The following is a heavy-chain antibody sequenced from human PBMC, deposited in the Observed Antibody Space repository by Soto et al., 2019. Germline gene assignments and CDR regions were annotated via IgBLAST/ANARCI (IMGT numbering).Heavy chain of an antibody. CDR3: AKDRRAGGNSAFYFDF. D-gene: IGHD3-16*01. J-gene: IGHJ4*02. CDR1: GFKFSNYA. Sequence: GGSLRLSGAASGFKFSNYAISWVRQAPWKGLEWVSLISATGVGTYYADSVKGRFTISRDNSHNTLYLQVHSLTAEDTAVYYCAKDRRAGGNSAFYFDFGGQGAQVTVSS. V-gene: IGHV3-23*01. CDR2: ISATGVGT.